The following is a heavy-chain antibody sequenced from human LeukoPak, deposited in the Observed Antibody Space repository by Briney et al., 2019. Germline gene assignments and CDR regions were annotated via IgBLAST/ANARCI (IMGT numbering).Heavy chain of an antibody. V-gene: IGHV4-34*01. CDR3: ARGESP. CDR2: IYSSGST. Sequence: PSETLSLTCAVYGGSFSGYYWSWIRQPPGKGLEWIGEIYSSGSTYYNPSLKSRVTMSVDTSKNQFSLKLDSVTAADTAVYYCARGESPWGQGTLVTVSS. J-gene: IGHJ5*02. CDR1: GGSFSGYY.